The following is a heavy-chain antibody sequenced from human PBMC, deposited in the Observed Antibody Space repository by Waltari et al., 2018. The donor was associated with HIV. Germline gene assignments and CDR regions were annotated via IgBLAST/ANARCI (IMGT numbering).Heavy chain of an antibody. CDR3: ARDRYYYARTGSPDY. D-gene: IGHD3-22*01. CDR2: IYYSGSA. Sequence: QLQLQESGPGLVKPSETLSLTRTVSGGSITSSSYYWGWIRQPPGKGLEWIGNIYYSGSAYYNSSLKSRVTISVDMSKNQFSLKLNSVTAADTAVYYCARDRYYYARTGSPDYWGQGTLVTVSS. CDR1: GGSITSSSYY. J-gene: IGHJ4*02. V-gene: IGHV4-39*02.